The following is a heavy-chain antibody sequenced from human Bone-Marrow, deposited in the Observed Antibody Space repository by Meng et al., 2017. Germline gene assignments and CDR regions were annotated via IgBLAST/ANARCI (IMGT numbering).Heavy chain of an antibody. CDR1: GGSFSGHY. CDR3: VTMVRGRGDWFDP. J-gene: IGHJ5*02. Sequence: GSLRLSCAVYGGSFSGHYWSWIRQPPGKGLEWIGEINHSGSTNYNPSLKSRVTISVDTSKNQFSLKLSSVTAADTAVYYCVTMVRGRGDWFDPWGQGTLVTVSS. D-gene: IGHD3-10*01. V-gene: IGHV4-34*01. CDR2: INHSGST.